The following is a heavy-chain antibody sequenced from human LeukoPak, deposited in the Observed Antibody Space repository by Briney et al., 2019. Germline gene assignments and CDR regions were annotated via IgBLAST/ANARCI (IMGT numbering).Heavy chain of an antibody. J-gene: IGHJ4*02. CDR1: GFSFRNYA. CDR2: IGSSGGGT. V-gene: IGHV3-23*01. D-gene: IGHD5-18*01. Sequence: GGSLRLSCAAFGFSFRNYAMSWVRQAPGKGLEWVSAIGSSGGGTYYADSVKGRFTISRDNSKNTLYVQMNSLRAEDTAVYYCAKEGYSYGYDFDYWGQGTLVTVSS. CDR3: AKEGYSYGYDFDY.